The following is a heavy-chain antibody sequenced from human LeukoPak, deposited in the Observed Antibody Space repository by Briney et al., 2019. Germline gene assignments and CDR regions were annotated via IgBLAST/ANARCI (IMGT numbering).Heavy chain of an antibody. D-gene: IGHD2-8*01. CDR1: GFTFSSYA. CDR2: ILYDGSNK. CDR3: ARSLRLYYSYCY. Sequence: GGSLRLSCAASGFTFSSYAMHWVRQAPGKGLEWVAVILYDGSNKYYADSVKGRFTISRDNSKNTLYLQMNSLRAEDTAVYYCARSLRLYYSYCYWGQGTLVTVSS. J-gene: IGHJ4*02. V-gene: IGHV3-30*04.